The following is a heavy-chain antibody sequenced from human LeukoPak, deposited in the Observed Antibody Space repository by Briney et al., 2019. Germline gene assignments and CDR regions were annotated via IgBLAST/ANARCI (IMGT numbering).Heavy chain of an antibody. CDR3: AKDKHSYGSGGYYYYMDV. D-gene: IGHD5-18*01. J-gene: IGHJ6*03. CDR1: GFTFSSYS. V-gene: IGHV3-21*01. CDR2: ISSSSSYI. Sequence: GGSLRLSCAASGFTFSSYSMNWVRQAPGKGLEWVSSISSSSSYIYYADSVKGRFTISRDNAKNSLYLQMNSLRAEDTAVYYCAKDKHSYGSGGYYYYMDVWGKGTTVTVS.